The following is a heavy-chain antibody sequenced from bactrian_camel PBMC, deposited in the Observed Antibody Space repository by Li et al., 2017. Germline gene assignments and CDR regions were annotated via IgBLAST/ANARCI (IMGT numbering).Heavy chain of an antibody. Sequence: HVQLVESGGGSVQVGGSLNLSCEVSYYVYKGACLGWFRQAPGKGLEWVSNIYSDGTNTQYGDSVKGRFTISRDNAKNTVYLQMNSLKPEDTGVYCCVRDYKSGDYRDDFGYWGQGTQVTVS. J-gene: IGHJ6*01. CDR3: VRDYKSGDYRDDFGY. V-gene: IGHV3S6*01. CDR2: IYSDGTNT. CDR1: YYVYKGAC. D-gene: IGHD4*01.